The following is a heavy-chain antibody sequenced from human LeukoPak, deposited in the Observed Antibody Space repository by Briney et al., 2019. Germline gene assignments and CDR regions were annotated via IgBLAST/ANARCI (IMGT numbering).Heavy chain of an antibody. V-gene: IGHV3-23*01. CDR2: ISGSGGTT. D-gene: IGHD4/OR15-4a*01. CDR3: ARESVLGSDY. J-gene: IGHJ4*02. CDR1: GFTFTSYA. Sequence: PGGSLRLSSAASGFTFTSYALTWVRQAPGKGLEWVSGISGSGGTTYSADSVKGRFTISRDNSKNTLYLQMNSLRAEDTAIYYCARESVLGSDYWGEGALVTVSS.